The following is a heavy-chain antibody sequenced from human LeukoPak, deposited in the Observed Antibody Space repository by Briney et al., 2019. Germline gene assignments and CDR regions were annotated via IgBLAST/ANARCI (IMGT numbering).Heavy chain of an antibody. J-gene: IGHJ5*02. CDR3: ARDRGDIVLMVYDSWFDP. CDR1: GFTFSSYG. D-gene: IGHD2-8*01. Sequence: GGSLRLSCAASGFTFSSYGMHWVRQAPGKGLEWVAVISYDGSNKYYADSVKGRFTISRDNSKNTLYLQMNSLRAEDTAVYYCARDRGDIVLMVYDSWFDPWGQGTLVTVSS. V-gene: IGHV3-30*03. CDR2: ISYDGSNK.